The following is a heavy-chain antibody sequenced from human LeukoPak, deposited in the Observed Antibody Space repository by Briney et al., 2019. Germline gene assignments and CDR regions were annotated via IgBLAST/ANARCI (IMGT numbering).Heavy chain of an antibody. CDR2: IYYSGST. D-gene: IGHD6-13*01. J-gene: IGHJ4*02. V-gene: IGHV4-59*01. CDR1: GGSISSYY. Sequence: SETLSLTCTVSGGSISSYYWSWIRQPPGKGLEWIGYIYYSGSTNYSPSLKSRVTISVDTSKNQFSLKLSSVTAADTAVYYCASSGYSSSWYGDFDYWGQGTLVTVSS. CDR3: ASSGYSSSWYGDFDY.